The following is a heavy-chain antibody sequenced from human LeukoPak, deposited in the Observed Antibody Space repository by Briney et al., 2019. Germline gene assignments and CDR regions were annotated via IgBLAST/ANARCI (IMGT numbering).Heavy chain of an antibody. J-gene: IGHJ4*02. V-gene: IGHV3-9*01. Sequence: GGSLRLSCASSGFTFSSYEMNWVRQAPGKCLEWVSSISWNSGRIDYAGSVKGRFTISRDNAKNSLSLQMNSLRSEDTALYYCAKGSRITMIRGETLDYWGLGTLVTVSS. D-gene: IGHD3-10*01. CDR3: AKGSRITMIRGETLDY. CDR1: GFTFSSYE. CDR2: ISWNSGRI.